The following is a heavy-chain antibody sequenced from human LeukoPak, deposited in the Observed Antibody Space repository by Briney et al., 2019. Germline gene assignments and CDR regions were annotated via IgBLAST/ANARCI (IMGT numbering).Heavy chain of an antibody. CDR2: ISGIGGST. J-gene: IGHJ4*02. D-gene: IGHD2-15*01. CDR3: AKVFEDIVVVVAAIFDY. V-gene: IGHV3-23*01. CDR1: GFTFTSYA. Sequence: GGSLRLSCAASGFTFTSYAMSWVRQAPGKGLGWVSAISGIGGSTYYADSVKGRFTISRDNSKNTLYLQMNSLRAEDTAVYYCAKVFEDIVVVVAAIFDYWGQGTLVTVSS.